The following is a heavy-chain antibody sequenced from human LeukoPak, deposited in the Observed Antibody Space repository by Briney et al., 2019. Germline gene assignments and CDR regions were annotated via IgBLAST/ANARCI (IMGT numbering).Heavy chain of an antibody. V-gene: IGHV4-39*01. J-gene: IGHJ4*02. D-gene: IGHD3-22*01. Sequence: SETLSLTCTVSGGSISSSSYYWGWIRQPPGKGLEWIGSIYCSGSTYYSPSLKSRVTISVDTSKNQFSLKLSSVTAADTAVYYCRSGYYSEYYFDCWGQGTLVTVSS. CDR1: GGSISSSSYY. CDR2: IYCSGST. CDR3: RSGYYSEYYFDC.